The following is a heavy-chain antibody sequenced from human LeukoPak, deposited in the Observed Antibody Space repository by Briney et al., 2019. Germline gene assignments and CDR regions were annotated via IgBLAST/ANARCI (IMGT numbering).Heavy chain of an antibody. J-gene: IGHJ5*02. D-gene: IGHD3-16*02. CDR2: ISGSGGNT. CDR3: ARASTAGYDYVWGSYRHNWFDP. Sequence: GGSLRLSCAASGFTFSSYAMSWVRQAPGKGLEWVSAISGSGGNTYYADSVKGRFTISRDNSKNTLYLQMNSLRAEDTAVYYCARASTAGYDYVWGSYRHNWFDPWGQGTLVTVSS. CDR1: GFTFSSYA. V-gene: IGHV3-23*01.